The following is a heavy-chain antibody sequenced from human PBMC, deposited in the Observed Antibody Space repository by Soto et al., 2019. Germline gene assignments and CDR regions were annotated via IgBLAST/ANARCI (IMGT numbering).Heavy chain of an antibody. CDR2: ISSSSSYI. CDR1: GFTFSSYS. D-gene: IGHD3-10*01. V-gene: IGHV3-21*01. Sequence: GGSLRLSCAASGFTFSSYSMNWVRQAPGKGLEWVSSISSSSSYIYYADSVKGRFTISRDNAKNTLYLQMNSLRAEDPAVYYCARVSGASAGRYGMDVWRQGTTVTVSS. J-gene: IGHJ6*02. CDR3: ARVSGASAGRYGMDV.